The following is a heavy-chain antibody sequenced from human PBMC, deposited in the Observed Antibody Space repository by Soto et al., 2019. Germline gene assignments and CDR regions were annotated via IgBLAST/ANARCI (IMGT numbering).Heavy chain of an antibody. CDR1: GFTFSSYA. V-gene: IGHV3-23*01. J-gene: IGHJ1*01. CDR3: AKTPRWPGFQH. D-gene: IGHD2-15*01. Sequence: GGSLRLSCAASGFTFSSYAMSWVRQAPGKGLEWVSAISGSGGSTYYTDSVKGRFTISRDNSKNTLYLQMNSLRAEDTAVYYCAKTPRWPGFQHWGQGTLVTVSS. CDR2: ISGSGGST.